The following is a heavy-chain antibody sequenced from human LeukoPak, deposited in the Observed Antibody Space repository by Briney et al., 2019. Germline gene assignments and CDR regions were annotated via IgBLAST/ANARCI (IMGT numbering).Heavy chain of an antibody. CDR3: ASVYCSGGSCYYYGMDV. Sequence: EASVKVSCKASGGTFSSYAISWVRQAPGQGLEWMGGIIPIFGTANYAQKFQGRVTITADESTSTAYMELSSLRSEDTAVYYCASVYCSGGSCYYYGMDVWGQGTTVTVSS. CDR1: GGTFSSYA. CDR2: IIPIFGTA. V-gene: IGHV1-69*13. D-gene: IGHD2-15*01. J-gene: IGHJ6*02.